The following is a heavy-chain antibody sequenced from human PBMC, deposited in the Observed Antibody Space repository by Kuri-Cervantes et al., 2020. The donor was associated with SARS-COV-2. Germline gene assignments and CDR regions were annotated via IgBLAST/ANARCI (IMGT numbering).Heavy chain of an antibody. J-gene: IGHJ3*02. Sequence: SLKVSCNASGGTLSTYTITWVRQAPGQGLEWMGRIIPVLRVENYAQKFQGRVTITADKSTNTAYRELTSLRSEDTAVYYCARDSEMTRDAFEIWGQGTMVTVSS. V-gene: IGHV1-69*04. CDR1: GGTLSTYT. D-gene: IGHD4-11*01. CDR3: ARDSEMTRDAFEI. CDR2: IIPVLRVE.